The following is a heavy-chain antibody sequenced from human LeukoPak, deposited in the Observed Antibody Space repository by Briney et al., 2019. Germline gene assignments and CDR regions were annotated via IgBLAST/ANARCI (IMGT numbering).Heavy chain of an antibody. Sequence: PGGSLRLSCAASGFTFSSYGMSWVRQAPGKGLEWVSAISGSGGSTYYADSVKGRFTISRDNSKNTLYLQMNSLRAEDTAVYYCAKDRCSGGICYSDYWGQGTLVTVSS. D-gene: IGHD2-15*01. CDR1: GFTFSSYG. V-gene: IGHV3-23*01. J-gene: IGHJ4*02. CDR2: ISGSGGST. CDR3: AKDRCSGGICYSDY.